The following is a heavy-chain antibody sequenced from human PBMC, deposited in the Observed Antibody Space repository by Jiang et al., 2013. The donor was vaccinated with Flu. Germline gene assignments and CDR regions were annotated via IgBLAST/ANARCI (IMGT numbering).Heavy chain of an antibody. V-gene: IGHV3-30-3*01. J-gene: IGHJ4*02. D-gene: IGHD3-22*01. CDR1: GFTFSSYA. CDR2: ISYDGSNK. Sequence: QLLESGGGVVQPGRSLRLSCAASGFTFSSYAMHWVRQAPGKGLEWVAVISYDGSNKYYADSVKGRFTISRDNSKNTLYLQMNSLRAEDTAVYYCAREASGYKTPSFDYWGQGTLVTVSS. CDR3: AREASGYKTPSFDY.